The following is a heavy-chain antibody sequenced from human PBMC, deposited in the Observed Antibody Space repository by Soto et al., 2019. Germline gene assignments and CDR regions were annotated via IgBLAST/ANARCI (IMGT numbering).Heavy chain of an antibody. CDR1: GGSISSSSYY. J-gene: IGHJ4*02. D-gene: IGHD5-12*01. V-gene: IGHV4-39*01. CDR2: IYYSGST. Sequence: PSETLSLTCTVSGGSISSSSYYWGWIRQPPGKGLEWIGSIYYSGSTYYNPSLKSRVTISVDTSKNQFSLKLSSVTAADTAVYYGARRGIVATIGFDFWGQGTLVTVSS. CDR3: ARRGIVATIGFDF.